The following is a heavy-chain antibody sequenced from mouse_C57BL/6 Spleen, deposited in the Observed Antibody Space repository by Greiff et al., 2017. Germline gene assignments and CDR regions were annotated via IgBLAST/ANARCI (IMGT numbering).Heavy chain of an antibody. CDR1: GYSITSGYY. J-gene: IGHJ1*03. CDR2: ISYDGSN. D-gene: IGHD2-5*01. CDR3: AREGYSNYLYFDV. Sequence: EVQLQQSGPGLVKPSQSLSLTCSVTGYSITSGYYWNWIRQFPGNKLEWMGYISYDGSNNYNPSLKNRISITRDTSKNQFFLTLNSVTTEDTATYYCAREGYSNYLYFDVWGTGTTVTVSS. V-gene: IGHV3-6*01.